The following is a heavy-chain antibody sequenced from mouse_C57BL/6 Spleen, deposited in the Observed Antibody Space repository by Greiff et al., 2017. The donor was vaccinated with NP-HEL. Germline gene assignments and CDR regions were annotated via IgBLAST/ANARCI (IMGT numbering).Heavy chain of an antibody. CDR2: INPNNGGT. J-gene: IGHJ4*01. D-gene: IGHD2-3*01. Sequence: EVKLVESGPELVKPGASVKIPCKASGYTFTDYNMDWVKQSHGKSLEWIGDINPNNGGTIYNQKFKGKATLTVDKSSSTAYMELRSLTSEDTAVYYCARSGYYVFYYAMDYWGQGTSVTVSS. CDR1: GYTFTDYN. V-gene: IGHV1-18*01. CDR3: ARSGYYVFYYAMDY.